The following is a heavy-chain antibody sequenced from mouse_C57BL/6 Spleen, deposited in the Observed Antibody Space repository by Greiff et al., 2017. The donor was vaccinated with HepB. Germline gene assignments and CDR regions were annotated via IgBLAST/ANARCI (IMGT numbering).Heavy chain of an antibody. D-gene: IGHD2-10*02. V-gene: IGHV1-61*01. CDR2: IYPSDSET. CDR1: GYTFTSYW. J-gene: IGHJ2*01. CDR3: ARGGYGNFY. Sequence: VKLQQPGAELVRPGSSVKLSCKASGYTFTSYWMDWVKQRPGQGLEWIGNIYPSDSETHYNQKFKDKATLTVDKSSSTAYMQLSSLTSEDSAVYYCARGGYGNFYWGQGTTLTVSS.